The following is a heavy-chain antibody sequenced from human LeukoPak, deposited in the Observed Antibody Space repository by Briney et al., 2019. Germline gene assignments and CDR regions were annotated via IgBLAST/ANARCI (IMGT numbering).Heavy chain of an antibody. CDR1: GFSFSDSN. V-gene: IGHV3-48*01. Sequence: GGSLRLSCVVSGFSFSDSNMNWVRQAPGKGLEWVAYISGVGSSTTKYYADSVKGRFTVSRDNDENSLYLQMNSLRAEDTAIYYCARISGTAPRYWGQGSLVTVSS. CDR3: ARISGTAPRY. D-gene: IGHD3-10*01. J-gene: IGHJ4*02. CDR2: ISGVGSSTTK.